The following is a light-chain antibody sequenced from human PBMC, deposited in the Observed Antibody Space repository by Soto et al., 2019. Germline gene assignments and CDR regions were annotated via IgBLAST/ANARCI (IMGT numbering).Light chain of an antibody. J-gene: IGLJ1*01. CDR3: CSSAPESTFV. CDR1: SSDVGAYNS. V-gene: IGLV2-23*01. CDR2: KGT. Sequence: QSVLAQPASVSGSPGQSITISCTGTSSDVGAYNSVSWYQQHPHRAPQVIIYKGTQRPSGVSNRFSGSTSGNAASLTISALQTDDEADYFSCSSAPESTFVCVTVTKVTDL.